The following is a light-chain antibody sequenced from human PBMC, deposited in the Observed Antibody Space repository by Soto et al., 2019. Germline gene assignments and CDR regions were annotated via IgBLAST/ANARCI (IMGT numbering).Light chain of an antibody. J-gene: IGLJ2*01. Sequence: QSALTQPASVSGSPGQSITISCTGTSSDVGGYYYVSWYQQLPGKAPKLMIYDVSNRPSGVSNRFSGSKSGNTASLTISGLQAEDEADYYCSSHTSSARVVFGGGTKVTVL. CDR2: DVS. CDR3: SSHTSSARVV. V-gene: IGLV2-14*01. CDR1: SSDVGGYYY.